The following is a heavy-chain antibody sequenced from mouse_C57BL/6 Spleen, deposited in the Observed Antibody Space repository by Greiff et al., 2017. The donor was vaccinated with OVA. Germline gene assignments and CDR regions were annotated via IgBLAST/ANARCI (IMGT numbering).Heavy chain of an antibody. CDR3: ARKGYGSSYDLDY. CDR2: IDPSDSET. J-gene: IGHJ2*01. D-gene: IGHD1-1*01. V-gene: IGHV1-52*01. Sequence: VQLQQPGAELVRPGSSVKLSCKASGYTFTSYWMHWVKQRPIQGLEWIGNIDPSDSETHYNQKFKDKATLTVDKSSSTAYMQLSSLTSEDSAVYYCARKGYGSSYDLDYWGQGTTLTVSS. CDR1: GYTFTSYW.